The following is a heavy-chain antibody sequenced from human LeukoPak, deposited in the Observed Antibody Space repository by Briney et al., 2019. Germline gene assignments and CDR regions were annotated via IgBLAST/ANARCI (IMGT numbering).Heavy chain of an antibody. D-gene: IGHD4-23*01. J-gene: IGHJ3*02. CDR2: INHSGSA. V-gene: IGHV4-34*01. Sequence: SETLSLTCAVYGGSFSGYYWSWIRQPPGKGLEWIGEINHSGSANYNPSLKSRVTISVDTSKNQFSLKLSSVTAADTAVYYCARSPPLKLRWTRQGAFDIWGQGTMVTVSS. CDR1: GGSFSGYY. CDR3: ARSPPLKLRWTRQGAFDI.